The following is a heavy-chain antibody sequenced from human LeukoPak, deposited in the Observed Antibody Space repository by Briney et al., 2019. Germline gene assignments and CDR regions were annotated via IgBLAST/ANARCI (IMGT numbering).Heavy chain of an antibody. V-gene: IGHV4-59*02. CDR2: TYHTGST. CDR1: GGPVTEYY. Sequence: SETLSLTCSVSGGPVTEYYWSWIRQPPGKGLEWIGYTYHTGSTNYSPSLKSRVTMSVDASRNQFSLKLVSVTAADTAVYYCARDRGSTGYYYLDSWGQGTLVTVSS. J-gene: IGHJ4*02. D-gene: IGHD1-26*01. CDR3: ARDRGSTGYYYLDS.